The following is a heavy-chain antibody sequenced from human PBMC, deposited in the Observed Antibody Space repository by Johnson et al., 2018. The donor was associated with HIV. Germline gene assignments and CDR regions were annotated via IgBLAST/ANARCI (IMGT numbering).Heavy chain of an antibody. CDR1: GFTFDDYG. J-gene: IGHJ3*02. Sequence: VQLVESGGGVVRPGGSLRVSCAASGFTFDDYGMSWVHQAPGKGLEWVSGINWNGGNTGYADSVKGRFTISRDNSKNTLYLQMNSLRVEDTAVYYCASEVRGVLDIWGQGTMVTVSS. D-gene: IGHD3-10*01. CDR3: ASEVRGVLDI. CDR2: INWNGGNT. V-gene: IGHV3-20*04.